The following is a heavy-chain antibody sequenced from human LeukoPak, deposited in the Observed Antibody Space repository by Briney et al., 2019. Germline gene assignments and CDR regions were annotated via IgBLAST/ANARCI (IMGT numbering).Heavy chain of an antibody. CDR2: ISSSSSYI. Sequence: GGSLRLSRAASGFTFSSYSMNWVRQAPGKGLEWVSSISSSSSYIYYADSVKGRFTISRDNSKNTLYLQMNSLRAEDTAVYYCAKFSGGWYAGRYFDYWGQGTLVTVSS. V-gene: IGHV3-21*04. CDR3: AKFSGGWYAGRYFDY. D-gene: IGHD6-19*01. J-gene: IGHJ4*02. CDR1: GFTFSSYS.